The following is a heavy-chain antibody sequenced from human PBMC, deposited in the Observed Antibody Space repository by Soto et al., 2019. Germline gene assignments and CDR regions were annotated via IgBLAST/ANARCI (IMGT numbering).Heavy chain of an antibody. CDR1: GFTVSSNH. CDR2: ICSGGST. D-gene: IGHD3-16*01. V-gene: IGHV3-66*01. J-gene: IGHJ4*02. CDR3: AGPGEQHRY. Sequence: EVQLVESGGGLVQPGGSLRLSCAASGFTVSSNHMSWVRQAPGKGLEWVSLICSGGSTYYADSVKGRFTFSRDNSQNTLYLQMNSLRAEDTAVYYCAGPGEQHRYWGQGTLVTVSS.